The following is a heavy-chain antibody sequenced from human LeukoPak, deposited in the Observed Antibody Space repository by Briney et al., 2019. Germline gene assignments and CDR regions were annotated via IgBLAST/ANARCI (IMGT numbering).Heavy chain of an antibody. CDR1: GGSISSYY. CDR2: IYTSGST. Sequence: SETLSLTCSVSGGSISSYYWSWIRQPAGKGLEWIGRIYTSGSTNYNPSLKSRVTMSVDTSKNQFSLKLSSVTAADTAVYYCARALLDYDILTGYSHWGQGTLVTVPS. CDR3: ARALLDYDILTGYSH. D-gene: IGHD3-9*01. V-gene: IGHV4-4*07. J-gene: IGHJ4*02.